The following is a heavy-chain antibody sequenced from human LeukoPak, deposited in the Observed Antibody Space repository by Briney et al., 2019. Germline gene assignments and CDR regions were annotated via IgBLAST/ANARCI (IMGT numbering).Heavy chain of an antibody. CDR1: GFTYDDYA. V-gene: IGHV3-9*01. Sequence: PGRSLRLSCAASGFTYDDYAMHWVRQAPGKGLEWVSGISWNSGSIGYADSVKGRFTISRDNAKNMVYLQMNSLRAEDTAVYYCIRDSSSSFDYWGQGTLVTVSS. CDR3: IRDSSSSFDY. D-gene: IGHD6-13*01. J-gene: IGHJ4*02. CDR2: ISWNSGSI.